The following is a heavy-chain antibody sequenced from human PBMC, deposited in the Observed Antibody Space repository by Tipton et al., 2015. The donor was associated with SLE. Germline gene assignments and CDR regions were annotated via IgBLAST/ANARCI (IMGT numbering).Heavy chain of an antibody. D-gene: IGHD3-10*01. CDR2: ISGSSSTI. J-gene: IGHJ4*02. CDR3: ARDGSGRFSPGDY. CDR1: GFTFSSYS. V-gene: IGHV3-48*04. Sequence: SLRLSCAASGFTFSSYSMNWVRQAPGKGLEWVSYISGSSSTIYYADSVRGRFTISRDNAENSLYLQMNSLRAEDTAVYYCARDGSGRFSPGDYSGQGTLVTVSS.